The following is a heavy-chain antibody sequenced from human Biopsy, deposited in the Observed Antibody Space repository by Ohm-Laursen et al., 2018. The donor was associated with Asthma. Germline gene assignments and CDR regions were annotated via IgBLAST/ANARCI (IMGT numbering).Heavy chain of an antibody. Sequence: SLRLSCAASRFTYEMHWVRQAPGKGLAWVAVISYDGSSIYYADSVKGRFTISRDNSKNTLSLQMNSLTAEDTAVYYCAKEGVAGTHIEDWGQGTLVTVSS. D-gene: IGHD6-19*01. V-gene: IGHV3-30*04. CDR2: ISYDGSSI. CDR1: RFTYE. CDR3: AKEGVAGTHIED. J-gene: IGHJ4*02.